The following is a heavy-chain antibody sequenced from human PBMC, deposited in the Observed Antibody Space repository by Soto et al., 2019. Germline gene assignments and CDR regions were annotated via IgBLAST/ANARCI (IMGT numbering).Heavy chain of an antibody. Sequence: QAHLVESGGGVVQPGRSLRLSCAASGFIFSSYAMHWVRQAPGKGLEWVAVVSYDASNQFYADSVRGRFSISRYNSNNTLYLQMNSLRAEDRAVYYCAADCSSASCPDIWGQGTLVTVSS. V-gene: IGHV3-30*03. J-gene: IGHJ4*02. CDR2: VSYDASNQ. CDR1: GFIFSSYA. CDR3: AADCSSASCPDI. D-gene: IGHD2-2*01.